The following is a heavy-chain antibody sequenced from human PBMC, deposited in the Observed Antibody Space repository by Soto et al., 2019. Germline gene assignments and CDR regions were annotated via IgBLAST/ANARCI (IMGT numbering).Heavy chain of an antibody. J-gene: IGHJ5*02. Sequence: SVKVSCKASGGTFSSYAISWVRQAPGQGLEWMGGIIPIFGTANYAQKFQGRVTITADESTSTAYMELSSLRSEGTAVYYCASRPHIAAAGNWFDPWGQGTLVPVSS. D-gene: IGHD6-13*01. V-gene: IGHV1-69*13. CDR3: ASRPHIAAAGNWFDP. CDR1: GGTFSSYA. CDR2: IIPIFGTA.